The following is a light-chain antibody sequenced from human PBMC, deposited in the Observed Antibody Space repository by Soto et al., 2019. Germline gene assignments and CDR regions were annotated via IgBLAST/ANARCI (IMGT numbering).Light chain of an antibody. J-gene: IGLJ2*01. CDR1: SSDVGGYNY. Sequence: QLALTQPASVSGSPGQSITISCTGTSSDVGGYNYVSWYQQHPGKAPKLMIYDVSNRPSGVSNRFSGSKSGNTASLTISGLQAEDEADYYCSSYTSSSTLVFGGGTKVTVL. CDR2: DVS. V-gene: IGLV2-14*01. CDR3: SSYTSSSTLV.